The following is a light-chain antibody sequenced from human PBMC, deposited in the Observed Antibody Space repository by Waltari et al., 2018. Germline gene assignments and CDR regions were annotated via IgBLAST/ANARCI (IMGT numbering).Light chain of an antibody. J-gene: IGKJ3*01. CDR2: DAS. V-gene: IGKV3-11*01. CDR3: QQYYSTPPT. Sequence: EVVLTQSPAALSLSPGERATLSCRVSQSVSTYLAWYQQKPGQAPRLLIYDASNRATGIPDRFRGSGSGTDFTLTISSLQAEDVAVYYCQQYYSTPPTFGPGTKVDIK. CDR1: QSVSTY.